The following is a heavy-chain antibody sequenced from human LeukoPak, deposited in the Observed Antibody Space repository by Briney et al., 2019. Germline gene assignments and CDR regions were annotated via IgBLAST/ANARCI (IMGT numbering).Heavy chain of an antibody. J-gene: IGHJ4*02. D-gene: IGHD6-19*01. Sequence: GGSLRLSCAASGFTFSDYYMSWIRQAPGKGLEWVSYISSSGSTIYYADSVKGRFTISRDNAKNSLYLQMNSLRAEDTAVYYCAKDPPASGWRPEFNWGQGTLVTVSS. CDR2: ISSSGSTI. CDR1: GFTFSDYY. V-gene: IGHV3-11*01. CDR3: AKDPPASGWRPEFN.